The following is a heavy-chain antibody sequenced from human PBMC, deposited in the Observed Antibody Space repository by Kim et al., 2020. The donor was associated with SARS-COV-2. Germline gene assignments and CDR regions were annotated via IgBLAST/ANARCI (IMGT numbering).Heavy chain of an antibody. J-gene: IGHJ5*02. CDR1: GGSFSGYY. D-gene: IGHD7-27*01. V-gene: IGHV4-34*01. CDR3: ARTFPRSSTNSGGWFDP. CDR2: INHSGST. Sequence: SETLSLTCAVYGGSFSGYYWSWIRQPPGKGLEWIGEINHSGSTNYNPSLKSRVTISVDTSKNQFSLKLSSVTAADTAVYYCARTFPRSSTNSGGWFDPWGQGTLVTVSS.